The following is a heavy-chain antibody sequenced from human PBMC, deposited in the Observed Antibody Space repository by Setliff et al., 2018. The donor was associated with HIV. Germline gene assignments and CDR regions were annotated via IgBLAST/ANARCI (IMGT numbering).Heavy chain of an antibody. J-gene: IGHJ3*02. CDR1: GGSISSGGYY. CDR2: IYYSGST. CDR3: ARETSTMIVVVKGAFDI. Sequence: SETLSLTCTVSGGSISSGGYYWSWIRQHPGKGLEWIGYIYYSGSTYYNPSLKSRVTISVDTSKDQFSLKLSSVTAADTAVYYCARETSTMIVVVKGAFDIWGQGTMVT. D-gene: IGHD3-22*01. V-gene: IGHV4-31*03.